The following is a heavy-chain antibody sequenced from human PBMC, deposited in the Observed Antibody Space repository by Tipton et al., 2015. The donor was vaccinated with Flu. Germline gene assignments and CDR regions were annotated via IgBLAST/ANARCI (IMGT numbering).Heavy chain of an antibody. CDR1: GGSISTYY. CDR3: ACRGSCYH. Sequence: TLSLTCTVSGGSISTYYWSWIRQPPGKGLEWIGFINYNGGTDYNPSLKSRVTISVDTSKNQFSLRLSSVTAADTAVYYCACRGSCYHWGQGTLVTVSS. V-gene: IGHV4-59*12. D-gene: IGHD1-26*01. CDR2: INYNGGT. J-gene: IGHJ4*02.